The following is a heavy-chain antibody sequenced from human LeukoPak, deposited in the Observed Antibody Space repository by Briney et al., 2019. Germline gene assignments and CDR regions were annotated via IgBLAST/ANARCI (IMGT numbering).Heavy chain of an antibody. CDR3: AKDDSSGYYYFDAFDI. V-gene: IGHV4-34*01. Sequence: SETLSLTCAVYGGSFSGYYWSWIRQPPGKGLEWIGEINHSGSTNYNPSLKSRVTISVDTSKNQFSLKLSSVTAADTALYYCAKDDSSGYYYFDAFDIWGQGTMVTVSS. CDR2: INHSGST. D-gene: IGHD3-22*01. J-gene: IGHJ3*02. CDR1: GGSFSGYY.